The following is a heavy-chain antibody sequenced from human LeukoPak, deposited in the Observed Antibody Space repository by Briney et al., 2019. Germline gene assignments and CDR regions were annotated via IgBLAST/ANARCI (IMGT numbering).Heavy chain of an antibody. CDR2: ISEIGTTI. CDR3: ARTSYPWN. V-gene: IGHV3-11*01. D-gene: IGHD3-16*02. J-gene: IGHJ4*02. CDR1: VFTFRDYY. Sequence: GGSLRLSCAASVFTFRDYYMGWIRQASGKGLEWISYISEIGTTIYQPDSVKGRFSISRDNAKNSLFLQMNRLRPEDTAVYYCARTSYPWNWGQGTLVTVSS.